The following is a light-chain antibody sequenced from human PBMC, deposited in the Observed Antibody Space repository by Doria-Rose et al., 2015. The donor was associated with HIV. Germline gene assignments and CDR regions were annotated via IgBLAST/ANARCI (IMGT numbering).Light chain of an antibody. Sequence: VTLSLSPGERATLSCRASQSISSNLAWYQQKPGQAPRLLIYGASTRATGIPARFSGSESGTDFTLTISSLEPEDFAVYYCQQRSNWPKTFGQGTKLEIK. V-gene: IGKV3-11*01. J-gene: IGKJ2*01. CDR2: GAS. CDR3: QQRSNWPKT. CDR1: QSISSN.